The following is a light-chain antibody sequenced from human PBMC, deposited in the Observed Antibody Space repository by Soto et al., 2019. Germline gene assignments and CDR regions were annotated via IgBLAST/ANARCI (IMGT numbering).Light chain of an antibody. J-gene: IGKJ2*01. CDR2: GAS. Sequence: EIVLTQSPGILSLSPGERATISCRASQSVSRYLIWFQQKLGQAPRLLIYGASRRATDIPDRFSGSGSETDFTLTISRLEPEDFAVFYCLQYGSSPYTFGQGTKVEIK. CDR3: LQYGSSPYT. V-gene: IGKV3-20*01. CDR1: QSVSRY.